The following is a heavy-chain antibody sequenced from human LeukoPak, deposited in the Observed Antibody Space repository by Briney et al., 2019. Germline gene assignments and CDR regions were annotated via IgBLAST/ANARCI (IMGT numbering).Heavy chain of an antibody. J-gene: IGHJ6*02. Sequence: NISETLSLTCTLSGGSISSYYWSWIRQPAGKGLEWIGRIYTSGSTNYNPSLKSRVTMSVDTSKNQFSLKLSSVTAADTAVYYCARGHYDSSGYYQYYDYYYGMDVWGQGTTVTVSS. V-gene: IGHV4-4*07. CDR3: ARGHYDSSGYYQYYDYYYGMDV. CDR1: GGSISSYY. D-gene: IGHD3-22*01. CDR2: IYTSGST.